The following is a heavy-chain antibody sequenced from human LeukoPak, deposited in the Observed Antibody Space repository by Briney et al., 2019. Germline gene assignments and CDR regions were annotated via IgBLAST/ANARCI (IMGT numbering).Heavy chain of an antibody. V-gene: IGHV4-34*01. D-gene: IGHD1-26*01. CDR1: GGSFSGYY. CDR3: ARWEGGSYYDFDY. CDR2: INHSGST. J-gene: IGHJ4*02. Sequence: SETLSLTCAVYGGSFSGYYWSWIRQPPGKGLEWIGEINHSGSTNYNPSLKSRVTISVDTSKNQFSLTLSSVTAADTAEYYCARWEGGSYYDFDYWSQGTLVTVSS.